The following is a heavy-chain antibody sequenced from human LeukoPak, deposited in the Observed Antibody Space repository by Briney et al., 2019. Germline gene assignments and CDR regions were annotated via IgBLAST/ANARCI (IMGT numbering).Heavy chain of an antibody. Sequence: GESLGLSCTASGFTFSNFWMGWVRQAPGKGLEWVANIKQDETEKFYLGSVKGRFTISRDNAKNSLYLQMNSLRAEDTAVYYCTRDYSSSSGRAFDIWGQGTMVTVSS. J-gene: IGHJ3*02. CDR3: TRDYSSSSGRAFDI. V-gene: IGHV3-7*01. CDR1: GFTFSNFW. D-gene: IGHD6-6*01. CDR2: IKQDETEK.